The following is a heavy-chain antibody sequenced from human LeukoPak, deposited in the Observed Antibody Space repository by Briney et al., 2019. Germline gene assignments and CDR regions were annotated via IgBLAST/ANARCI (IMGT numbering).Heavy chain of an antibody. CDR3: ARGDKRITMVRGVSYYYFHYMDV. CDR1: GYTFTSYG. D-gene: IGHD3-10*01. Sequence: SVKVSCKASGYTFTSYGISWVRQAPGQGLEWMGGIIPIFGTANYAQKFQGRVTITTDESTSTAYMELSSLRSEDTAVYYCARGDKRITMVRGVSYYYFHYMDVWGKGTTVTVSS. J-gene: IGHJ6*03. CDR2: IIPIFGTA. V-gene: IGHV1-69*05.